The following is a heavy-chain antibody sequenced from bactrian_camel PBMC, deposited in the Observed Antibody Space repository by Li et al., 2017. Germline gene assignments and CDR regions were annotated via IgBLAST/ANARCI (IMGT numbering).Heavy chain of an antibody. J-gene: IGHJ4*01. V-gene: IGHV3S54*01. Sequence: VQLVESGGGLVQAGGSLKLSCVASQFTFSSSRSCMGWFRQAPGKDREGVAQKTTSSGSTSYADSVKGRFTISQDNAKNTLYLDMNRLTSEDTALYYCVTEGLLTGARGPRSPSP. CDR3: VTEGLLT. CDR1: QFTFSSSRSC. D-gene: IGHD1*01. CDR2: KTTSSGST.